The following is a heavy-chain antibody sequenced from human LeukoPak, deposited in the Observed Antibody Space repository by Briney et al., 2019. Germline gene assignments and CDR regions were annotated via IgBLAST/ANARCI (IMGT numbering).Heavy chain of an antibody. J-gene: IGHJ4*02. CDR3: ARDPSGRRPMYYFDY. CDR2: ISYDGSNK. CDR1: GFTFSSYA. D-gene: IGHD3-3*01. Sequence: GRSLRLSCAASGFTFSSYAMHWVRQAPGKGLEWVAVISYDGSNKYYADSVKGRFTISRDNSKNTLYLQMNSLRAEGTAVYYCARDPSGRRPMYYFDYWGQGTLVTVSS. V-gene: IGHV3-30-3*01.